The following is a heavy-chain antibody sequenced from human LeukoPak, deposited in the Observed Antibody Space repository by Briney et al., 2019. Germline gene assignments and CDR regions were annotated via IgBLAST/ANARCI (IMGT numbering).Heavy chain of an antibody. V-gene: IGHV3-53*01. D-gene: IGHD5-18*01. CDR1: GLTVNNNY. CDR3: MTAAGYNFGQY. Sequence: GGSLRLSRAASGLTVNNNYMNWVRQAPGKGLEWVSALYIGGNTYYADSVRGRFTISRDNSKNTLYLQMNSLRAEDTAIYYCMTAAGYNFGQYWGQGTLVTVSS. CDR2: LYIGGNT. J-gene: IGHJ4*02.